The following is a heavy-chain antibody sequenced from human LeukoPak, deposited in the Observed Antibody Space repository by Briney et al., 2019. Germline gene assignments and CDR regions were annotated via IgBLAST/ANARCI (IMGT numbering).Heavy chain of an antibody. V-gene: IGHV3-43*02. Sequence: PGGSLRLSCVAPGLNFVDSAMNGVGKAQGKGLEWVSLISADGGSTFSADSVKGRFSISRDNSKNSLYLQMNSLRSEDTAMYYCAKESGKFDYWGQGTLVAVSS. CDR2: ISADGGST. J-gene: IGHJ4*02. CDR1: GLNFVDSA. CDR3: AKESGKFDY.